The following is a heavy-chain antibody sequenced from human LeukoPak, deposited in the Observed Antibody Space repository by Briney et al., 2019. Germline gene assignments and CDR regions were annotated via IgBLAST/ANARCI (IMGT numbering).Heavy chain of an antibody. CDR3: ARDLNYYDSSGYLED. D-gene: IGHD3-22*01. V-gene: IGHV3-33*01. Sequence: GGSLRLSCAASGFTFSSYGMHWVRQAPGKGLEWVAVIWYDGSNKYYADSVKGRFNISRDNSKNTLYLQMNSLRAEDTAVYYCARDLNYYDSSGYLEDWGQGTLVTVSS. CDR1: GFTFSSYG. J-gene: IGHJ4*02. CDR2: IWYDGSNK.